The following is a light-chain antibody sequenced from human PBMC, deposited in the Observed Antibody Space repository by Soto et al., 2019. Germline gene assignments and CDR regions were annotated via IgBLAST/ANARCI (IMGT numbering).Light chain of an antibody. Sequence: QSVLTQPASVYGSPGQSITISCTGASSDVGDYNYVSWYQHHPGNAPKLLIYEVNTRPSGVSDRFSGSKSGNVASLTISWLQAEDEAEYFCFSFTTTSTHVFGTGTKVTVL. CDR3: FSFTTTSTHV. CDR1: SSDVGDYNY. J-gene: IGLJ1*01. V-gene: IGLV2-14*01. CDR2: EVN.